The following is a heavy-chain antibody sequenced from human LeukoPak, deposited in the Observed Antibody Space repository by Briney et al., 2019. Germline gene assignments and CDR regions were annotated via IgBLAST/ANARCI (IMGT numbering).Heavy chain of an antibody. CDR1: GYTFTSHY. V-gene: IGHV1-46*01. D-gene: IGHD3-16*02. CDR3: ARMVIGYGMDV. Sequence: ASAKVSCKASGYTFTSHYMHWVRQAPGQGLEWMGIINPSGGSTSYAQKFQGRVTMTRDTSTSTVYMELSSLRSEDTAVYYCARMVIGYGMDVWGQGTTVTVSS. J-gene: IGHJ6*02. CDR2: INPSGGST.